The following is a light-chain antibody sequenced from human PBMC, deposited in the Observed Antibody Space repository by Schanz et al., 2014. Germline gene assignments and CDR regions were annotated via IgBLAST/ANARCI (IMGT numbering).Light chain of an antibody. CDR3: QTWGNVNPV. Sequence: QTVVTQSPSASASLGASVKLTCTVSSAYSTYAIAWHQQQPEKGPRYLMKITSAGRHSKGDGIPDRFSGSSSGAERYLTISSLQSEDEADYYCQTWGNVNPVFGGGTKLTVL. J-gene: IGLJ3*02. V-gene: IGLV4-69*01. CDR1: SAYSTYA. CDR2: ITSAGRH.